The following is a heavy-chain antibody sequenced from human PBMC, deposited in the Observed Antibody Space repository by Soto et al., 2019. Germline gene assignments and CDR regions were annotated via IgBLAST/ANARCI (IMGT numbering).Heavy chain of an antibody. D-gene: IGHD2-8*02. J-gene: IGHJ4*02. CDR2: TYYRSNWYN. V-gene: IGHV6-1*01. CDR1: GDSVSSNSAA. CDR3: ASCRGIYGAVCGQFDY. Sequence: SQTLSLTSAISGDSVSSNSAACNWIRQSPSRGLEWLGRTYYRSNWYNDYAVSVKSRITSNPETSKNQISLKMNSVTAEATAVYSCASCRGIYGAVCGQFDYWGLGIMVTVSS.